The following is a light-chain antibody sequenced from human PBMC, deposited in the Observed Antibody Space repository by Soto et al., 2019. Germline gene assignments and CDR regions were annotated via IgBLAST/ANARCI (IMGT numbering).Light chain of an antibody. J-gene: IGLJ1*01. CDR1: SSNIGGNS. CDR3: GSWDSSLSAYV. CDR2: DDN. Sequence: QSVLPQPPSVSAAPGQKVTISCSGSSSNIGGNSVSWYQQLPGTAPKLLIYDDNKRPSGIPDRSSGSKSGTSATLGITGFQTGDEADYYCGSWDSSLSAYVFGTGTKVAVL. V-gene: IGLV1-51*01.